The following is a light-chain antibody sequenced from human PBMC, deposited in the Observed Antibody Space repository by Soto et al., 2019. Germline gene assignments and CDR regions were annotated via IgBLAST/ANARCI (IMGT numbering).Light chain of an antibody. Sequence: EIVLTQSPATLSVSPGERATLSCRASQSVSNNLAWYQKKPGQAPRLLIYGASTRATGIPARFSGSGSGTEFTLTISSLQSEDFAFYHCQQYNNWWTLGQGTRVDIK. J-gene: IGKJ1*01. V-gene: IGKV3-15*01. CDR1: QSVSNN. CDR3: QQYNNWWT. CDR2: GAS.